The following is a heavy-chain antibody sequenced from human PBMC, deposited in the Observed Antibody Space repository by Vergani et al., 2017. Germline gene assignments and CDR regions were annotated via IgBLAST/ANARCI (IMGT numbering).Heavy chain of an antibody. V-gene: IGHV1-69*01. CDR2: IIPIFGTA. J-gene: IGHJ6*03. CDR1: GGTFSSYA. Sequence: QVQLVQSGAEVKKPGSSVKVSCKASGGTFSSYAISWVRQAPGQGIEWMGGIIPIFGTANYAQKFQGRVTITADESTSTAYMELSSLRSEDTAVYYCAREATNPDYYYYYYMDVWGKGTTVTVSS. D-gene: IGHD5-12*01. CDR3: AREATNPDYYYYYYMDV.